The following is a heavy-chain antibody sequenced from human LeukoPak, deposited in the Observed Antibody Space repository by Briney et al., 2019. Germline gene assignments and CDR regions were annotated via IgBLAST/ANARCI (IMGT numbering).Heavy chain of an antibody. CDR3: AKTYGDYEIYDAFDI. Sequence: GGSLRLSCAASGFTFSSYAMSWVRQAPGKGLEWVSAFSGSGGYTYYADSVKGRFTISRDNSKNTLYLQMNSLRAEDTAVYYCAKTYGDYEIYDAFDIWGQGTMVTVSP. CDR1: GFTFSSYA. CDR2: FSGSGGYT. V-gene: IGHV3-23*01. J-gene: IGHJ3*02. D-gene: IGHD4-17*01.